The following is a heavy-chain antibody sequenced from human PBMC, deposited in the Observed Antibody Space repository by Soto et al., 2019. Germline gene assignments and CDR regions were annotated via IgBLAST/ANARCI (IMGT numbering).Heavy chain of an antibody. CDR1: GYTFTSYG. D-gene: IGHD3-22*01. CDR3: ARDLRMIVDYYYYGMDV. V-gene: IGHV1-18*01. J-gene: IGHJ6*02. CDR2: ISAYNGNT. Sequence: ASVKVSCKASGYTFTSYGISWVRQAPGQGLEWMGWISAYNGNTNYAQKLQGRVTMTTDTSTSTAYMELRSLRSDDTAVYYCARDLRMIVDYYYYGMDVWGQGTTVTV.